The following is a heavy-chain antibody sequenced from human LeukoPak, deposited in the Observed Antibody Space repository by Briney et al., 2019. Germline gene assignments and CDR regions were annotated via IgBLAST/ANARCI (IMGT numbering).Heavy chain of an antibody. CDR1: GFTFSSYS. CDR2: INSSSSTI. CDR3: ARGNSGSYSQDWFDP. D-gene: IGHD1-26*01. J-gene: IGHJ5*02. Sequence: GGSLRLSCAASGFTFSSYSMNWVRQAPGKGLEWVSYINSSSSTIYYADSVKGRFTISRDNAKNSLYLQMNSLRDDDMALYYCARGNSGSYSQDWFDPWGQGTLVTVSS. V-gene: IGHV3-48*02.